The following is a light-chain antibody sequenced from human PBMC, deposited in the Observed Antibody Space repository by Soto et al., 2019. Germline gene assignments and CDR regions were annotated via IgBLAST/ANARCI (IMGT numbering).Light chain of an antibody. J-gene: IGKJ1*01. V-gene: IGKV1-5*01. CDR2: DAS. Sequence: DIQMTQSPSTLSASVGDRVTITCRASQSISSWLAWYQQKPGKAPKLLIYDASSLESGVPSRFSGSGSGTEFTLSISSLQPADFATYYCQQYNTYSWTFGHGTKVEIK. CDR3: QQYNTYSWT. CDR1: QSISSW.